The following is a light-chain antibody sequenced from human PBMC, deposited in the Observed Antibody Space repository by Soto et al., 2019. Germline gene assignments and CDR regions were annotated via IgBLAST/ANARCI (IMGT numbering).Light chain of an antibody. J-gene: IGLJ1*01. CDR2: EGT. CDR1: SSDVGTYNL. CDR3: CSYVGSSTYA. Sequence: QSVLTQPASVSGSPGQSITISCTGTSSDVGTYNLVSWYQQHPGKAPKLMVYEGTKRPSGVSNRFSGSKSGNTASLTISGLQAEDEADYYCCSYVGSSTYAFGNGTNVTVL. V-gene: IGLV2-23*01.